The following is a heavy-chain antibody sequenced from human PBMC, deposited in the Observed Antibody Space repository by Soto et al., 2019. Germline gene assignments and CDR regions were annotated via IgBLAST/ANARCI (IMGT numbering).Heavy chain of an antibody. CDR2: IYYSGST. CDR1: GGSISSGGYY. V-gene: IGHV4-31*03. J-gene: IGHJ4*02. CDR3: ARAEYDILTGYYQGFFDY. D-gene: IGHD3-9*01. Sequence: QVQLQESGPGLVKPSQTLSLTCTVSGGSISSGGYYWSWIRQHPGKGLEWIGYIYYSGSTYYNPSLESRVTISVDTSKNQFSLKLSSVTAADTAVYYCARAEYDILTGYYQGFFDYWGQGTLVTVSS.